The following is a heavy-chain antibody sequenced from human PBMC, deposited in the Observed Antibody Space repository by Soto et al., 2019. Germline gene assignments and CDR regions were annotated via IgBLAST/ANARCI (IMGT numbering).Heavy chain of an antibody. Sequence: EVQLVETGGGLIQPGGSLRLSCAASGFTVSSNYMSWVRQAPGKGLEWVSVIYSGGSTYYADSVKGRFTISRDNSKNTLYLQMNSLRAEDTAVYYCARSPIRGVSFYYYYGMDVWGQGTTVTVSS. CDR3: ARSPIRGVSFYYYYGMDV. CDR2: IYSGGST. J-gene: IGHJ6*02. CDR1: GFTVSSNY. D-gene: IGHD3-10*01. V-gene: IGHV3-53*02.